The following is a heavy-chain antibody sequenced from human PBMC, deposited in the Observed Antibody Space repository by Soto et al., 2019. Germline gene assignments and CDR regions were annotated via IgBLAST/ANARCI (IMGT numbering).Heavy chain of an antibody. V-gene: IGHV3-23*01. Sequence: EVQLLESGGGLVQPGGSLRLSCAASGFTFSSYAMSWVRQAPGKGLEWVSAISGSGGSTYYADSVKGRFTISRDNSKNPLYLQMSSLRAEDTAVYYCAKGRITMIVVVSYFDYWGQGTLVTVSS. D-gene: IGHD3-22*01. CDR3: AKGRITMIVVVSYFDY. CDR2: ISGSGGST. CDR1: GFTFSSYA. J-gene: IGHJ4*02.